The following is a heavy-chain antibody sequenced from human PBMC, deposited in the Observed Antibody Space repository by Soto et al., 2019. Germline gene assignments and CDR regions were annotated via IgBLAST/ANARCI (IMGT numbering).Heavy chain of an antibody. CDR1: GYTFTSYG. Sequence: QVQLVQSGAEVKKPGASVKVSCKASGYTFTSYGISWVRQAPGQGLEWMGWINPYNGNTNYAQKLQGRVTMITDTSTSTAYMALRSLRSDDTAVYYCERHPVGGNWFAPWGQGTLVTVSS. CDR3: ERHPVGGNWFAP. V-gene: IGHV1-18*01. J-gene: IGHJ5*02. CDR2: INPYNGNT. D-gene: IGHD1-26*01.